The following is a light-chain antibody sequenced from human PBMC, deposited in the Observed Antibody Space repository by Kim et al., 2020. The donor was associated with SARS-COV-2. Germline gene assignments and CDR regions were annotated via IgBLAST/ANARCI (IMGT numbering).Light chain of an antibody. V-gene: IGKV1-27*01. CDR1: QDIANS. CDR3: QKYNIAPWT. Sequence: DIQMTQSPSSLSASVGDRVTITCRASQDIANSLAWYQQKPGKVPQVLIYAASTLQSGVPSRFSGSGSGTEFTLTIGSLQTEDIATYNCQKYNIAPWTFGAGTTVDIK. CDR2: AAS. J-gene: IGKJ1*01.